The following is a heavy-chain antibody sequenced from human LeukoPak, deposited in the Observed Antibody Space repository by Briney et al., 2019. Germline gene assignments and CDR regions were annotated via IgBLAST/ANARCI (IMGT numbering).Heavy chain of an antibody. CDR1: GGSISSSDYW. V-gene: IGHV4-39*01. D-gene: IGHD2-8*02. CDR3: ARQLGTGRWTFDS. CDR2: IYYLGNS. J-gene: IGHJ4*02. Sequence: SETLSLTCTVSGGSISSSDYWWGCIRQPPGKGLEWIGSIYYLGNSHYNPSLKSRVSMPVDTSKNQFSLKLTSVTASDTALYYCARQLGTGRWTFDSWGQGTLVTVSS.